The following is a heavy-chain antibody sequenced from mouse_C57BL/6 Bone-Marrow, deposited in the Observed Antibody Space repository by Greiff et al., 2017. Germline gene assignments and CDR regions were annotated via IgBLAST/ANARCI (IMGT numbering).Heavy chain of an antibody. CDR1: GYTFTSYW. J-gene: IGHJ1*03. CDR2: IDPSDSYT. D-gene: IGHD2-5*01. Sequence: VQLQQPGAELVRPGTSVKLSCKASGYTFTSYWMHWVKQRPGQGLEWIGVIDPSDSYTNYNQKFKGKATLTVDTSSSTAYMQLSSLTSEDSAVYVCARCSNPHWYFDVWGTGTTVTVSS. V-gene: IGHV1-59*01. CDR3: ARCSNPHWYFDV.